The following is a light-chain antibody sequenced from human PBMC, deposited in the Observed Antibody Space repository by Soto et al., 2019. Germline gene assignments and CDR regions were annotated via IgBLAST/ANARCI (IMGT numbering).Light chain of an antibody. CDR1: QSVSSY. Sequence: EIVLTQSPATLSLSPGERATLSCRASQSVSSYLAWYQQKPGQAPRLLIYDASNRATGIPARFSGSGSGTDLTLPISSLEPEDFAVYYCQQRSNWPGLTFGGGTKVEIK. V-gene: IGKV3-11*01. J-gene: IGKJ4*01. CDR3: QQRSNWPGLT. CDR2: DAS.